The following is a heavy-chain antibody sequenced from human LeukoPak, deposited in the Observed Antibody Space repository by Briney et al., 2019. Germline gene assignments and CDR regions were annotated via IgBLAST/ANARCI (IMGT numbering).Heavy chain of an antibody. V-gene: IGHV3-23*01. Sequence: GGSLRLSCAASGFTFSAYAMSCVRQAPGKGLEWVSGMSGNGGTTYHADSVKGRFTISRDNSKNTLYLQMNSLRAEDTAVYYCAKDSVGATTWGYWGQGTLVTVSS. CDR3: AKDSVGATTWGY. CDR1: GFTFSAYA. CDR2: MSGNGGTT. D-gene: IGHD1-26*01. J-gene: IGHJ4*02.